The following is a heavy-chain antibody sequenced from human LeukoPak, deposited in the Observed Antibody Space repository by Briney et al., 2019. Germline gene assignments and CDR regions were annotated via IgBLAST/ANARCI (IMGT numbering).Heavy chain of an antibody. CDR1: GYTFSSYY. J-gene: IGHJ4*02. Sequence: GASVKVSCKASGYTFSSYYMHWVRQAPGQGLEWMGIINPSGGGTSYAQRFQGRVTMTRDTSTSTVYMELSSLRSEDTAVYYCASLGLRDGYYDIRPPDYWGQGTLVTVSS. CDR3: ASLGLRDGYYDIRPPDY. D-gene: IGHD3-9*01. CDR2: INPSGGGT. V-gene: IGHV1-46*01.